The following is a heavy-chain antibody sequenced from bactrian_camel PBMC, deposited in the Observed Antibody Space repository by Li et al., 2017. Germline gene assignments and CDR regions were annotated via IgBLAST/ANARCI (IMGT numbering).Heavy chain of an antibody. CDR2: IYTGDGST. J-gene: IGHJ4*01. Sequence: HVQLVESGGGSVQAGGSLRLSCAASGYTYSGIYRGWFRQFPGKVREGVAVIYTGDGSTDYEDSVKGRFTISQDNAKNTVYLQMTNLTPEGTAMYYCAASRVWRRNLFLPGSYEYWGQGTQVTVS. D-gene: IGHD5*01. CDR3: AASRVWRRNLFLPGSYEY. V-gene: IGHV3S9*01. CDR1: GYTYSGIY.